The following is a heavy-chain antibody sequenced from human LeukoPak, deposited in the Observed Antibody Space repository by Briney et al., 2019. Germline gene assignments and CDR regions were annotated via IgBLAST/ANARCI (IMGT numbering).Heavy chain of an antibody. CDR2: INPSGGST. CDR3: ARQPDHCSGGSCYYMDV. J-gene: IGHJ6*03. V-gene: IGHV1-46*01. CDR1: GYTFTSYY. Sequence: GASVKVSCKASGYTFTSYYMHWVRQAPGQGLEWMGIINPSGGSTSYAQKFQGRVTMTRDTSTSTVYMELSSLRSDDTAVYYCARQPDHCSGGSCYYMDVWGKGTTVTVSS. D-gene: IGHD2-15*01.